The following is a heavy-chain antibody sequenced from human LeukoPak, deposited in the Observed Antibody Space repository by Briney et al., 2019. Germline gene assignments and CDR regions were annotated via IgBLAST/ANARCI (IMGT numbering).Heavy chain of an antibody. D-gene: IGHD2-2*01. J-gene: IGHJ4*02. V-gene: IGHV4-38-2*02. CDR1: GYSISSGYY. CDR3: ARVRGYCSSTICYRYYFDY. CDR2: IYHSGST. Sequence: SETLSLTCTVSGYSISSGYYWGWIRQPPGKGLEWIGTIYHSGSTYYNPSLKGRVTISVDTSKNQFSLKLTSVTAADTAVYYCARVRGYCSSTICYRYYFDYWGQGTLVTVSS.